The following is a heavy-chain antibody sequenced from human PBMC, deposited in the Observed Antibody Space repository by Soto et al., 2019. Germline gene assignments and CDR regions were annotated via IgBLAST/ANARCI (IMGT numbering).Heavy chain of an antibody. V-gene: IGHV3-30*18. CDR1: GFTFSSYG. Sequence: ESGGGVVQPGRSLRLSCAASGFTFSSYGMHWVRQAPGKGLEWVAVISYDGSNKYYADSVKGRFTISRDNSKNTLYLQMNSLRAEDTAVYYCAKERHSSGWYNWFDPWGQGTLVTVSS. CDR3: AKERHSSGWYNWFDP. CDR2: ISYDGSNK. D-gene: IGHD6-19*01. J-gene: IGHJ5*02.